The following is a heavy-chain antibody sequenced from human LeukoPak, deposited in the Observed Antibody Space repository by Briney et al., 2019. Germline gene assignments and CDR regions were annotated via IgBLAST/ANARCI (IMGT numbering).Heavy chain of an antibody. D-gene: IGHD3-3*01. Sequence: ASVKVSCKASGYTFTGYYMHWVRQAPGQGLEWMGWINPNSGGTNYAQKFQGRVTMTRDTSISTAYMELSRLRSDDTAVYYCASLYRHGYYSLGERDYWGQGTLVTVSS. CDR2: INPNSGGT. CDR1: GYTFTGYY. CDR3: ASLYRHGYYSLGERDY. V-gene: IGHV1-2*02. J-gene: IGHJ4*02.